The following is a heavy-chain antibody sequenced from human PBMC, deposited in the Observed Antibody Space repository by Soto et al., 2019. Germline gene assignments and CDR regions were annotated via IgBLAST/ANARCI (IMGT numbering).Heavy chain of an antibody. CDR2: IYYSGST. J-gene: IGHJ6*03. Sequence: PSETLSLTCTVSGGSISSYYWSWIRQPPGKGLEWIGYIYYSGSTNYNPSLKSRVTISVDTSKNQFSLKLSSVTAADTAVYYCATASTPTIIAYYMDVWGKGTTVTVSS. CDR3: ATASTPTIIAYYMDV. D-gene: IGHD3-16*02. CDR1: GGSISSYY. V-gene: IGHV4-59*08.